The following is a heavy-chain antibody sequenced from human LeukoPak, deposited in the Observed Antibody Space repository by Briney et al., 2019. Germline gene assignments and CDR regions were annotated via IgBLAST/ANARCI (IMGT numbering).Heavy chain of an antibody. Sequence: SETLSLTCTVSGGSISSSSFYWAWIRQPPGKGLEWIGSIYYSGTTYYSPSVKSRVTMSVDTSKKQFSLQLSSVTAADTAVYYCARAFTFPNWIDPWGQGTLVTVSS. CDR3: ARAFTFPNWIDP. CDR1: GGSISSSSFY. J-gene: IGHJ5*02. V-gene: IGHV4-39*01. D-gene: IGHD2/OR15-2a*01. CDR2: IYYSGTT.